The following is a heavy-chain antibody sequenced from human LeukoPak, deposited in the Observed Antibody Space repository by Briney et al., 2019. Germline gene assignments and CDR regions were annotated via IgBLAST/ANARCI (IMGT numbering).Heavy chain of an antibody. CDR3: ARSDSYGYSHYYYYMDV. Sequence: SETLSLTCTVSGGSISSSSYYWGWIRQPPGKGLEWIGSIYYSGSTYYNPSLKSRVTISVDTSKNPFSLTLSSVTAADTAVYYCARSDSYGYSHYYYYMDVWGKGTTVTVSS. CDR1: GGSISSSSYY. D-gene: IGHD5-18*01. CDR2: IYYSGST. V-gene: IGHV4-39*01. J-gene: IGHJ6*03.